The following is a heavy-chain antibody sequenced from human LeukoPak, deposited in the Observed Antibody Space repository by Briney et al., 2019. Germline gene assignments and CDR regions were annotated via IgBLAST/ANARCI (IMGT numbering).Heavy chain of an antibody. CDR1: GFTFSSYW. CDR2: IKQDGSEK. J-gene: IGHJ6*03. D-gene: IGHD3-10*01. V-gene: IGHV3-7*01. Sequence: AGGSLRLSCAASGFTFSSYWMSWVRQAPGKGLEWVANIKQDGSEKYYVDSVKGRFTISRDNAKNSLYLQMNSLRAEDTAVYYCARVAVRGPYYYYYYYMDVWGKGTTVTISS. CDR3: ARVAVRGPYYYYYYYMDV.